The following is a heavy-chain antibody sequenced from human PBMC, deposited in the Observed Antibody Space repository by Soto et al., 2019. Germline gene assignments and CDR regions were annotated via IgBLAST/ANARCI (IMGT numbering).Heavy chain of an antibody. V-gene: IGHV6-1*01. CDR2: TYYRSKWHY. J-gene: IGHJ4*02. Sequence: SQTLSLTCAISGDSVSNNSVAWNWVRQSPSRGLEWLGRTYYRSKWHYDYAPSVRSRITINPDTSKNHFSLQLDSVSPEDAAVYYCARTLRGRGVKYFDDWGQGTLVTVSS. CDR3: ARTLRGRGVKYFDD. D-gene: IGHD3-10*01. CDR1: GDSVSNNSVA.